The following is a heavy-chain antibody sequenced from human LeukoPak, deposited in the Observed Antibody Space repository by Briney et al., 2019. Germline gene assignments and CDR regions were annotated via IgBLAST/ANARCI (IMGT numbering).Heavy chain of an antibody. CDR1: GGSISSYY. J-gene: IGHJ5*02. CDR2: IYYSGST. CDR3: ARLDRNWFDP. V-gene: IGHV4-59*08. Sequence: SETLSLTCTVSGGSISSYYWSWIRQPPGKGLEWIGYIYYSGSTNYNPSLKSRVTISVDTSENQFSLKLSSVTAADTAVYYCARLDRNWFDPWGQGTLVTVSS.